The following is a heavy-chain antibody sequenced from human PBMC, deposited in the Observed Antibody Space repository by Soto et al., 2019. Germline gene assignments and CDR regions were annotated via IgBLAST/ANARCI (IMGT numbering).Heavy chain of an antibody. V-gene: IGHV4-34*01. D-gene: IGHD6-19*01. CDR2: ITHSGST. CDR3: EVAGIPDAFDI. CDR1: GGSFSGYY. J-gene: IGHJ3*02. Sequence: QVQLQQWGAGLLKPSETLSLTCAVYGGSFSGYYWSWIRQPPGKGLEWIGEITHSGSTNYNPSLKSRVTISVDTSKNQFSLKLSSVTAADTAVYCCEVAGIPDAFDIWGQGTMVTVSS.